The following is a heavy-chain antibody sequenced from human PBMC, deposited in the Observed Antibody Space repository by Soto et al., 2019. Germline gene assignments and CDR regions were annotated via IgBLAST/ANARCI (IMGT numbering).Heavy chain of an antibody. Sequence: PGGSLRLSCAASGFTFSSYAMSWVRQAPGKGLEWVSAISGSGGSTYYADSVKGRFTISRDNSKNTLYLQMNSLRAEDTAVYYSAKDRGQQLVLFLPLYYFDYWGQGTLVTVSS. J-gene: IGHJ4*02. D-gene: IGHD6-13*01. CDR2: ISGSGGST. V-gene: IGHV3-23*01. CDR1: GFTFSSYA. CDR3: AKDRGQQLVLFLPLYYFDY.